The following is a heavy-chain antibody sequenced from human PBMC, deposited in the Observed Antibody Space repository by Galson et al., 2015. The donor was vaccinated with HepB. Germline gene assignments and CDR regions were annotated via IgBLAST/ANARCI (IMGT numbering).Heavy chain of an antibody. D-gene: IGHD6-13*01. CDR1: GFTFSSYG. J-gene: IGHJ4*02. V-gene: IGHV3-30*03. CDR2: ISYDGSNK. Sequence: SLRLSCAASGFTFSSYGMHWVRQAPGKGLEWVAVISYDGSNKYYADSVKGRFTISRDNSKNTLYLQMNSLRAEDTAVYYCARSPRRSSWTYFDYWGQGTLVTVSS. CDR3: ARSPRRSSWTYFDY.